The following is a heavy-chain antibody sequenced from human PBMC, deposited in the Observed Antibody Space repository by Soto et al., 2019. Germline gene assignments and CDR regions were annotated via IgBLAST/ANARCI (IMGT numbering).Heavy chain of an antibody. Sequence: GESLKISCKGSGYSFAGYWITWVRQKPGKGLEWMGRIDPSDSQTYYSPSFRGHVTISVTKSITTVFLQWSSLRASGTAMYYCARRREAIPVSNTVFDYWGQGTLVTVSS. D-gene: IGHD4-17*01. V-gene: IGHV5-10-1*01. CDR1: GYSFAGYW. CDR3: ARRREAIPVSNTVFDY. CDR2: IDPSDSQT. J-gene: IGHJ4*02.